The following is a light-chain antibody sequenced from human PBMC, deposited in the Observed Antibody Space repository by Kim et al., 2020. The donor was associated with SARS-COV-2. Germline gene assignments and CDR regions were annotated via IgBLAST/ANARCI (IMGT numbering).Light chain of an antibody. CDR2: EVS. J-gene: IGKJ5*01. Sequence: EVVLTQSPATLSLSPGERATLSCRASLSVSTRLAWYQQKPGQPPRLLMYEVSNRATATPARFSGSGSGTDVTLTVSGLEPEDFAVYYCQQRKSWPLTFGQGTRLEIK. CDR3: QQRKSWPLT. V-gene: IGKV3-11*01. CDR1: LSVSTR.